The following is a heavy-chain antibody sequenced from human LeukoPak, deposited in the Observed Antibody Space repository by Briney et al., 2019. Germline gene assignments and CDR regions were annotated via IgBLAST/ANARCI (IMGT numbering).Heavy chain of an antibody. D-gene: IGHD1-26*01. CDR3: ARVGRVGATPGTILGAFDI. CDR2: IYYSGST. J-gene: IGHJ3*02. CDR1: GGSISSGY. Sequence: PSETLSLTCSVSGGSISSGYWSWIRQPPGKGLEWIGYIYYSGSTNYNPSLKSRVTISVDTSKNQFSLKLSSVTAADTAVYYCARVGRVGATPGTILGAFDIWGQGTMVTVSS. V-gene: IGHV4-59*01.